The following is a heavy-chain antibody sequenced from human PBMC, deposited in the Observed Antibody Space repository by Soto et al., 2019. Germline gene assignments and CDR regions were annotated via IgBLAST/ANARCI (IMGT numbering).Heavy chain of an antibody. CDR3: ASSYSNYALIDYYYYGMDV. Sequence: ASVKVSCKASGYTXTSYAMHWVRQAPGQRLEWMGWINAGNGNTKYSQKFQGRVTITRDTSASTAYMELSSLRSEDTAVYYCASSYSNYALIDYYYYGMDVWGQGTTVTVSS. CDR1: GYTXTSYA. V-gene: IGHV1-3*01. CDR2: INAGNGNT. J-gene: IGHJ6*02. D-gene: IGHD4-4*01.